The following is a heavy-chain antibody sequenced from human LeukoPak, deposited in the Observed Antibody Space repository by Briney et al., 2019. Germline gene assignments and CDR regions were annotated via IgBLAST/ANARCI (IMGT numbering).Heavy chain of an antibody. V-gene: IGHV3-53*01. CDR3: SKSKGLFDP. CDR1: GFTVSSSY. D-gene: IGHD4-11*01. J-gene: IGHJ5*02. CDR2: IYSGGST. Sequence: GWSLRLSCAASGFTVSSSYMSWVRQAPGKGLEWVSNIYSGGSTYYADSVKGRFTISRDNSKNTLYLQMSSLRAEDTAVYYCSKSKGLFDPWGQGTLVTVSS.